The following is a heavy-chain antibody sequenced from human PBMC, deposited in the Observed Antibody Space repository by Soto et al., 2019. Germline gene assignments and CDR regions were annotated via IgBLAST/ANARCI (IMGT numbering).Heavy chain of an antibody. CDR1: GFTFSSYA. Sequence: SCKASGFTFSSYAMSWVRQAPGKGLEWVSGISGSGGSTYYADSVKGRFTFSRDNSKNTLYLQMNSLRAEDTAVYYCAKVMVKNWFDPWGQGTLVTVSS. V-gene: IGHV3-23*01. CDR3: AKVMVKNWFDP. J-gene: IGHJ5*02. CDR2: ISGSGGST. D-gene: IGHD5-18*01.